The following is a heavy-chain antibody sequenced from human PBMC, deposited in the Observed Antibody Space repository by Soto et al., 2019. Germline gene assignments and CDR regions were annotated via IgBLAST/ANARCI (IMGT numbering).Heavy chain of an antibody. CDR1: GGSFSGYY. J-gene: IGHJ4*02. D-gene: IGHD3-22*01. V-gene: IGHV4-34*01. CDR3: ARLRWYYYDSSGTGDY. CDR2: INHSGNT. Sequence: QGQLQQWGAGLLKPSETLSLTCAVYGGSFSGYYWSWIRQPPGKGLEWIGEINHSGNTNYNPSLKRRVLISVATSKSQFSLKLSSVTAADTAVYYCARLRWYYYDSSGTGDYWGQGTLVTVSS.